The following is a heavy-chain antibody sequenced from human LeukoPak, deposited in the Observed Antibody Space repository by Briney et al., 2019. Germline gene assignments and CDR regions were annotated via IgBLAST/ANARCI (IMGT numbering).Heavy chain of an antibody. V-gene: IGHV1-69*13. CDR2: IIPIFGTA. CDR1: GGTFISYA. D-gene: IGHD6-13*01. J-gene: IGHJ6*02. CDR3: AREAYSSSWQEGYYYGMDV. Sequence: SVKVSCKASGGTFISYAISWVRQAPGQGLEWMGGIIPIFGTANYAQKFQGRVTITADESTSTAYMELSSLRSEDTAVYYCAREAYSSSWQEGYYYGMDVWGQGTTVTVSS.